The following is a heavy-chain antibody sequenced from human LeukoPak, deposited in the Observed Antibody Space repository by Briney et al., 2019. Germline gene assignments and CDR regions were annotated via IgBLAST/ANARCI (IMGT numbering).Heavy chain of an antibody. CDR1: GGSISSYY. Sequence: SETLSLTCTVSGGSISSYYWSWIRQPPGKGLEWIGYIYHSGSTKYNPSLKSRVTISVDTSKNQFSLKLSSVTAADTAVYYCARGTTGDRYYYYYYMDVWGKGTTVTISS. CDR2: IYHSGST. J-gene: IGHJ6*03. V-gene: IGHV4-59*01. D-gene: IGHD2/OR15-2a*01. CDR3: ARGTTGDRYYYYYYMDV.